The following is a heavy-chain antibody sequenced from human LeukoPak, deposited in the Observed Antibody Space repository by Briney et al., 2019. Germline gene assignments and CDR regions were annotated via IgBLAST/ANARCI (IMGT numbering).Heavy chain of an antibody. Sequence: PSQTLSLTCTVSGGSISSGGYYWSWIRQHPGKGLEWIGYIYYSGSTYYNPSLKRRVTISVDTSKNQFSLKLSSVTAADTAVYYCARDKAAAEDYGKPYSGPRREPYWYFDLWGRGTLVTVSS. J-gene: IGHJ2*01. CDR1: GGSISSGGYY. D-gene: IGHD6-13*01. CDR2: IYYSGST. CDR3: ARDKAAAEDYGKPYSGPRREPYWYFDL. V-gene: IGHV4-31*03.